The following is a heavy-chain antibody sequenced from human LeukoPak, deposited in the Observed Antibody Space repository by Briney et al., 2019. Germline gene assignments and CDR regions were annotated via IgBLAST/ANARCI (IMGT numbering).Heavy chain of an antibody. D-gene: IGHD1-26*01. J-gene: IGHJ4*02. V-gene: IGHV3-23*01. CDR3: ARDIDGSYDY. CDR1: GFTFSSYG. CDR2: ISGSGGST. Sequence: GGSLRLSCAASGFTFSSYGMSWVRQAPGKGLEWVSAISGSGGSTYYAAPVKGRFTISRDNSKNTLYLQMNSLRAEDTAVYYCARDIDGSYDYWGQGTLVTVSS.